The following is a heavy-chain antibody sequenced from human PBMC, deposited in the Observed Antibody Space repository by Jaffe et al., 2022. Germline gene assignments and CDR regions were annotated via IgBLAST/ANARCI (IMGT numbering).Heavy chain of an antibody. D-gene: IGHD6-19*01. CDR2: ISSSSSYI. J-gene: IGHJ6*03. V-gene: IGHV3-21*01. CDR3: ARDQGESGWNTGYYYYYYMDV. CDR1: GFTFSSYS. Sequence: EVQLVESGGGLVKPGGSLRLSCAASGFTFSSYSMNWVRQAPGKGLEWVSSISSSSSYIYYADSVKGRFTISRDNAKNSLYLQMNSLRAEDTAVYYCARDQGESGWNTGYYYYYYMDVWGKGTTVTVSS.